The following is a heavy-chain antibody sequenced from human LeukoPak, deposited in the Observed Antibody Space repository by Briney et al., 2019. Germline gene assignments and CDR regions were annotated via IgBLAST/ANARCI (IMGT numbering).Heavy chain of an antibody. CDR1: GFTFRNAW. Sequence: GGSLRLSCAASGFTFRNAWMNWVRQAPGKGLEWVGRIKSKADGGTTDYAAPVKGRFTMSREDSQSTLYLQINSLKTEDTAMYYCTAGLYWGQGTLVTVSS. J-gene: IGHJ4*02. CDR3: TAGLY. V-gene: IGHV3-15*01. CDR2: IKSKADGGTT.